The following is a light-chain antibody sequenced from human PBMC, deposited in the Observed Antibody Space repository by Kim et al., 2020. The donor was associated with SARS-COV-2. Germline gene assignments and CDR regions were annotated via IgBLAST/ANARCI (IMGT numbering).Light chain of an antibody. CDR2: RDT. V-gene: IGLV3-1*01. CDR3: QTWDSRTVV. J-gene: IGLJ2*01. CDR1: KLGVNF. Sequence: VSPDQTASITCSGDKLGVNFASWDQQKPGQYPVLVIYRDTERPSEIPERCSGSNAGNTAALTISGTQTIEEAAYYCQTWDSRTVVFGGGTQLTVL.